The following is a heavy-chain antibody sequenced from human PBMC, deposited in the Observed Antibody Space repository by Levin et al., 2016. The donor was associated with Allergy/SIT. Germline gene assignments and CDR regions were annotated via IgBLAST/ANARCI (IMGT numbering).Heavy chain of an antibody. J-gene: IGHJ6*02. V-gene: IGHV5-51*01. Sequence: GESLKISCKSSGYIFTTYWIAWVRQLPGKGLEWMGIIYPDDSDTRYSPSFEGQVTISADMSVNTAYLQWRSLKASDTAMYFCARHGRGTTSGRQYFAMDVWGQGTTVTVSS. CDR3: ARHGRGTTSGRQYFAMDV. CDR2: IYPDDSDT. D-gene: IGHD2-2*01. CDR1: GYIFTTYW.